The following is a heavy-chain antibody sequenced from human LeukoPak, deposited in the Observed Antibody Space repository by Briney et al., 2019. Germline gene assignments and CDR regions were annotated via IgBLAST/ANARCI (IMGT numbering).Heavy chain of an antibody. CDR3: AAAAVAATLKDAFDI. CDR1: GYTFTGYY. CDR2: IIPIFGTA. V-gene: IGHV1-69*13. Sequence: EASVKVSCKASGYTFTGYYMHWVRQAPGQGLEWMGGIIPIFGTANYAQKFQGRVTITADESTSTAYMELSSLRSEDTAVYYCAAAAVAATLKDAFDIWGQGTMVTVSS. J-gene: IGHJ3*02. D-gene: IGHD2-15*01.